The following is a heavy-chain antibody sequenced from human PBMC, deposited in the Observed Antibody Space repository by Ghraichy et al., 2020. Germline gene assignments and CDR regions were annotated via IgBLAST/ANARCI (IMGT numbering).Heavy chain of an antibody. CDR1: GYTFTTYG. CDR2: ISGHNGNT. J-gene: IGHJ4*02. Sequence: VKVSCKASGYTFTTYGVSWVRQAPGQGLEWMGWISGHNGNTNYAQNLQGRVTMATDTSTSTAYMELRSLRSDDSALYFCARDRYCTGSSCYLYHFDYWGQGTLVTVSS. D-gene: IGHD2-2*01. V-gene: IGHV1-18*01. CDR3: ARDRYCTGSSCYLYHFDY.